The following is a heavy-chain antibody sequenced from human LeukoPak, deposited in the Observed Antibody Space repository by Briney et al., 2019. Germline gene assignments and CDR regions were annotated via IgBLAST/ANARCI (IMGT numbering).Heavy chain of an antibody. V-gene: IGHV3-21*01. CDR1: GFTFSSCG. J-gene: IGHJ4*02. Sequence: GGSLRLSCAASGFTFSSCGFNWVRQAPGKGLEWVSSIGPTGTDRYYADSVRGRFTISRDNAKNSMYLQMDSLRDEDTAVYYCATETLGRHYDYWGQGTLLTVSS. CDR3: ATETLGRHYDY. CDR2: IGPTGTDR.